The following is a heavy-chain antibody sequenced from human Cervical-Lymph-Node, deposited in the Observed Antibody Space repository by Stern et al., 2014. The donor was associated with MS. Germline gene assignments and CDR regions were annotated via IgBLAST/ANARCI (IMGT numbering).Heavy chain of an antibody. D-gene: IGHD2-15*01. CDR2: IKSKADGGTT. Sequence: VESGGGLVKPGGSLRLSCAASGFTFSNAWMSWVRQAPGKGLEWVGRIKSKADGGTTDYAAPVKGRFTISRHDSENTLFLEVNSLKTEDTAVYFCTTTYCRGGTCYAQAHAYWGQGTLVTVSS. CDR3: TTTYCRGGTCYAQAHAY. CDR1: GFTFSNAW. J-gene: IGHJ4*02. V-gene: IGHV3-15*01.